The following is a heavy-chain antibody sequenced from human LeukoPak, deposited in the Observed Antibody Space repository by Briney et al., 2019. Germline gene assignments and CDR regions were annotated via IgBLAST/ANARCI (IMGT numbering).Heavy chain of an antibody. V-gene: IGHV3-30*18. Sequence: GRSLRLSCAASGFTFSSYGMHWVRQAPGKGLEWVAVVSYDGSNKYYADSVKGRFTISRDNSKNTLYLQMNSLRAEDTAVYYCAKDPYDSSGYYFPGAFDIWGQGTMVTVSS. CDR1: GFTFSSYG. J-gene: IGHJ3*02. CDR3: AKDPYDSSGYYFPGAFDI. D-gene: IGHD3-22*01. CDR2: VSYDGSNK.